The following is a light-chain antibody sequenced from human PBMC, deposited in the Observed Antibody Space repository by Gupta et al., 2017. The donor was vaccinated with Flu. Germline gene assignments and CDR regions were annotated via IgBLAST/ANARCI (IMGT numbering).Light chain of an antibody. CDR3: NSYTTSTNPWV. Sequence: QSALAQPASASGSPGQSITVSCTGTSSDIDTYNFVSWYQQHPGKAPKLMIYEVGRRPSGVSNRFSGSKSGTTASLTTTGLQAEDEADYYCNSYTTSTNPWVFGGGTKLNGL. V-gene: IGLV2-14*01. J-gene: IGLJ2*01. CDR1: SSDIDTYNF. CDR2: EVG.